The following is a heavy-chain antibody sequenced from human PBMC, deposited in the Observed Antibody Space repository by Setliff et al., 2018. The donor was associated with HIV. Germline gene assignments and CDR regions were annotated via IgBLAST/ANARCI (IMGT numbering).Heavy chain of an antibody. Sequence: GASVKVSCKASGYSFARYGLSWVRQAPGQGLEWMGWISGFNGNTKYAQSFQDRVAMTTETATSTAYMEMRSLRSDDTAVYFCARVPYRSGWFSGGHDAFDIWGQGTMVTVS. CDR1: GYSFARYG. CDR3: ARVPYRSGWFSGGHDAFDI. J-gene: IGHJ3*02. V-gene: IGHV1-18*01. CDR2: ISGFNGNT. D-gene: IGHD6-19*01.